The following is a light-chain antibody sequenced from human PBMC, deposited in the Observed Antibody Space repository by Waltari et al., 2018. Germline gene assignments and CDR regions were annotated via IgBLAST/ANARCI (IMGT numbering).Light chain of an antibody. V-gene: IGKV1-5*03. J-gene: IGKJ5*01. CDR2: KAS. CDR1: QSIRGR. CDR3: QQYDSYSIT. Sequence: DIQMTQSPSTLSAAVGDRVTITCRASQSIRGRLAWYQQKAGKAPKLLIYKASTLERGVPPRVSGSGSGTQFTLTIISLQAEDFATYYCQQYDSYSITFGQGTRLEIK.